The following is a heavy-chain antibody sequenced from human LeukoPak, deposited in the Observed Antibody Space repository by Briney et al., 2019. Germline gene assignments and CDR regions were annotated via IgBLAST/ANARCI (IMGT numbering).Heavy chain of an antibody. CDR2: INHSGST. CDR3: ARGPYCSGGSCYFRPNWFDP. Sequence: PETLSLTCAVYGGSFSGYYWSWIRQPPGKGLEWIGEINHSGSTNYNPSLKSRVTISVDTSKNQFSLKLSSVTAADTAVYYCARGPYCSGGSCYFRPNWFDPWGQGTLVTVSS. CDR1: GGSFSGYY. V-gene: IGHV4-34*01. J-gene: IGHJ5*02. D-gene: IGHD2-15*01.